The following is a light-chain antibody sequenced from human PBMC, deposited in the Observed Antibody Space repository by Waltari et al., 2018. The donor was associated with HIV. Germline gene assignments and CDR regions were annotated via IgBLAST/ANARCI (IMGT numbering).Light chain of an antibody. V-gene: IGLV3-25*03. CDR2: KDS. CDR1: AFPKQS. Sequence: SYELPQPPSVSVSPGQTARITCSGDAFPKQSGHWYQQKPGQAPVLVIYKDSERPSGIPERFSGSNSGTTVTLTVSGVQAEDEADYYCQSADNSGTYVIFGGGTKLTVL. CDR3: QSADNSGTYVI. J-gene: IGLJ2*01.